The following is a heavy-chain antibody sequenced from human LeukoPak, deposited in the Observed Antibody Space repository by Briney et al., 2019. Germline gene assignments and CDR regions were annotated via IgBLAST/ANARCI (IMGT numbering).Heavy chain of an antibody. J-gene: IGHJ4*02. V-gene: IGHV1-2*02. CDR3: ARELRWLQLPDYFDY. CDR2: INPNSGGT. CDR1: GYTFTGYY. Sequence: ASVKVSCKASGYTFTGYYMHWVRQAPGQGLEWMGWINPNSGGTNYAQKFQGRVTMTRDTSISTAYMGLSRLRSDDTAVYYCARELRWLQLPDYFDYWGQGTLVTVSS. D-gene: IGHD5-12*01.